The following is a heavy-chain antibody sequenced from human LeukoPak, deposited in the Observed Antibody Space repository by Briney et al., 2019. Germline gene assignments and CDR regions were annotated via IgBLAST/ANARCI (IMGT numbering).Heavy chain of an antibody. D-gene: IGHD3-22*01. CDR2: INSDGSGT. V-gene: IGHV3-74*01. CDR1: GFTLSGYW. J-gene: IGHJ3*02. CDR3: ARGGFYYDSSGYYAFDI. Sequence: GGSLRLSCAASGFTLSGYWMHWVRQAPGKGLVWASRINSDGSGTNYADSVKGRFTISRDNAKNTLYLQMNSLRAEDTAVYYCARGGFYYDSSGYYAFDIWGQGTMVTVSS.